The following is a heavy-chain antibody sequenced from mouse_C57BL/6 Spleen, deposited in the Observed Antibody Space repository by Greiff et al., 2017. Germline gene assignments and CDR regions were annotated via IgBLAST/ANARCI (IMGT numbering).Heavy chain of an antibody. CDR1: GYTFTSYW. CDR2: IDPSDSYT. J-gene: IGHJ2*01. CDR3: AREKGTNYFDY. D-gene: IGHD3-3*01. Sequence: QVQLQQPGAELVMPGASVKLSCKASGYTFTSYWMHWVKQRPGQGLEWIGEIDPSDSYTNYNQKFKGKSTLTVDKSSSTAYMQLSSLTSEDSAVYYCAREKGTNYFDYWGQGTTL. V-gene: IGHV1-69*01.